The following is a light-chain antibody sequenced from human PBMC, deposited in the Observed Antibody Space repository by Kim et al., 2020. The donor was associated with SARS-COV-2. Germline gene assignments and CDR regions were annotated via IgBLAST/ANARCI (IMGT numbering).Light chain of an antibody. CDR1: QSISSY. V-gene: IGKV1-39*01. J-gene: IGKJ4*02. CDR2: AAS. Sequence: DIQMTQSPSSLSASVGDRVTITCRASQSISSYLNWYQQKPGTAPKVLINAASSLQIEVRSRFSGSGSGTDFTLTINSLQPEDFATYYCQQSYRTPLTFGGGTKVDIK. CDR3: QQSYRTPLT.